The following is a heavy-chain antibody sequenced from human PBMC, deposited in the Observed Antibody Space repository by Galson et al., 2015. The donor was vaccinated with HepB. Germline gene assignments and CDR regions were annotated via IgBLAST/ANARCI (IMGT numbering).Heavy chain of an antibody. Sequence: SVKVSCKASGGTFSSYAISWVRQAPGQGLEWMGGIIPIFGTANYAQKFQGRVTITADESTSTAYMELSSLRSEDTAVYYCARGPKKWELLSGSFDYWGQGTLVTVSS. CDR2: IIPIFGTA. V-gene: IGHV1-69*13. CDR3: ARGPKKWELLSGSFDY. CDR1: GGTFSSYA. D-gene: IGHD1-26*01. J-gene: IGHJ4*02.